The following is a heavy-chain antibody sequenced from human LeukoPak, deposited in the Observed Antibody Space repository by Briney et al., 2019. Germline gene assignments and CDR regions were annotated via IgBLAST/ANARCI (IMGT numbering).Heavy chain of an antibody. J-gene: IGHJ4*02. CDR1: GYTFTSYG. CDR2: ISAYNANT. CDR3: ARSVYSKTDY. V-gene: IGHV1-18*01. D-gene: IGHD6-13*01. Sequence: GASVKVSFKASGYTFTSYGISWVRQAPGQGLEWMGWISAYNANTNYAQELQGRVTMTTDTSTSTAYMELRSLRSDDTAVYYCARSVYSKTDYWGQGTLVTVSS.